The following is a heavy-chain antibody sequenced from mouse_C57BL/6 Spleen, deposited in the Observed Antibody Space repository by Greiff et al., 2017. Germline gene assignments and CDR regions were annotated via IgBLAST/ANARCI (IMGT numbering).Heavy chain of an antibody. V-gene: IGHV1-82*01. J-gene: IGHJ1*03. CDR3: AILYYGNSGSFDV. Sequence: VKLMESGPELVKPGASVKISCKASGYAFSSSWMNWVKQRPGKGLEWIGRIYPGDGDTNYNGKFKGKATLTADKSSSTAYMQLSSLTSEDSAVYFCAILYYGNSGSFDVWGTGTTVTVSS. CDR2: IYPGDGDT. D-gene: IGHD2-1*01. CDR1: GYAFSSSW.